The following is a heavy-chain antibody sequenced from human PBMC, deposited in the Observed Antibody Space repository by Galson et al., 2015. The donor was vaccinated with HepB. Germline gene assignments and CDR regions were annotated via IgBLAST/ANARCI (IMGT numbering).Heavy chain of an antibody. CDR2: INTYNGNT. J-gene: IGHJ5*02. CDR3: ARGALIVVVGGSQNNWFAP. CDR1: GYTFSSYS. V-gene: IGHV1-18*01. D-gene: IGHD2-15*01. Sequence: SVKVSCKASGYTFSSYSITWVRQAPGQGLEWMGWINTYNGNTEYAQKFQGRVTMTTDTSTSTAYMELRSLRSDDTAVYYCARGALIVVVGGSQNNWFAPWGQGTLVTVSS.